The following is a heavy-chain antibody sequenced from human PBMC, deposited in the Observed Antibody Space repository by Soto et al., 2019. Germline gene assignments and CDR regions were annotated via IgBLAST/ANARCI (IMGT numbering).Heavy chain of an antibody. V-gene: IGHV4-34*01. J-gene: IGHJ4*02. CDR3: ARGGDYYDSSGCHFDY. CDR1: GGSFSGYY. D-gene: IGHD3-22*01. Sequence: KSSETLSLTCAVYGGSFSGYYWSWIRQPPGQGLEWIGEINQSGTTNYNPSLKSRLTISVDTSKNQFSLKLSSVTAADTAVYYCARGGDYYDSSGCHFDYWGQGTLVTVSS. CDR2: INQSGTT.